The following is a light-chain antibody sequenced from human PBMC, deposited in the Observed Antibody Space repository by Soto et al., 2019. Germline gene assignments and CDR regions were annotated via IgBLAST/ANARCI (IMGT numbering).Light chain of an antibody. CDR2: SNT. Sequence: QSVLTPPPSASGTPGQRATISCSGSTANIGRSTVSWYQQFPGAAPKLLIYSNTQRPLGGPVRFSGSKSDTSASLAISVLQSEDEVEYYCATWNDGVFVFGIGTKVTV. J-gene: IGLJ1*01. CDR3: ATWNDGVFV. CDR1: TANIGRST. V-gene: IGLV1-44*01.